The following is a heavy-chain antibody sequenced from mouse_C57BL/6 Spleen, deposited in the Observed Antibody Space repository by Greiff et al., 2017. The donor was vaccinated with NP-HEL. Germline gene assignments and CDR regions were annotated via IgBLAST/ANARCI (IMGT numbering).Heavy chain of an antibody. CDR2: IRNKANGYTT. J-gene: IGHJ2*01. CDR1: GFTFTDYY. D-gene: IGHD1-1*01. Sequence: EVKLVESGGGLVQPGGSLSLSCAASGFTFTDYYMSWVRQPPGKALEWLGFIRNKANGYTTEYSASVKGRFTISRDNSQSILYLQMNALRAEDSATYYCARYWDYAFDYWGQGTTLTVSS. V-gene: IGHV7-3*01. CDR3: ARYWDYAFDY.